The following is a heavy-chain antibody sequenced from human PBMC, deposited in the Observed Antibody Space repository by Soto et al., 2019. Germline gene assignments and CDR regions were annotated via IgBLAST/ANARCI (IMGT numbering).Heavy chain of an antibody. V-gene: IGHV1-18*01. CDR3: ARNRYCSGGSCYLAFDI. J-gene: IGHJ3*02. D-gene: IGHD2-15*01. CDR2: ISAYNGNT. CDR1: GYTLSRYC. Sequence: APVKVSCQASGYTLSRYCISWGRQAPGQGLEWMGWISAYNGNTNYAQKLQGRVTMTTDTSTSTAYMELRSLRSDDTAVYYCARNRYCSGGSCYLAFDIWGRGTMVTVSS.